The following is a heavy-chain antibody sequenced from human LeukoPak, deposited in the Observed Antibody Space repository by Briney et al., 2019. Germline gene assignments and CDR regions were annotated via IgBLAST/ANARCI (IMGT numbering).Heavy chain of an antibody. D-gene: IGHD3-22*01. J-gene: IGHJ4*02. CDR3: AKGSYYDSSGSFYFDY. Sequence: GGSLRLSCAASGFTFSSYAMSWGRQAPGKGLEWVSRISGSGDNTYYADSVKGRFTISRDNSKNTLYVQVNSLGTEDTAAYYCAKGSYYDSSGSFYFDYWGQGTLVTVSS. CDR1: GFTFSSYA. CDR2: ISGSGDNT. V-gene: IGHV3-23*01.